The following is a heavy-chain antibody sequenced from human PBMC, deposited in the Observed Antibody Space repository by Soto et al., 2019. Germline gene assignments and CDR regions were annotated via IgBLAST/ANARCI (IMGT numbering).Heavy chain of an antibody. J-gene: IGHJ6*02. CDR2: TRNKANSYTT. V-gene: IGHV3-72*01. Sequence: EVQLVESGGGLVQPGGSLRLSCAASGFTFSDHYMDWVRQAPGKGLQWVGRTRNKANSYTTEYAASVKGRFTISRDDSKNSLYLQMNSLKTEDTAVCYCAATKFSYYYGMDVWGQGTTVTVSS. CDR1: GFTFSDHY. CDR3: AATKFSYYYGMDV.